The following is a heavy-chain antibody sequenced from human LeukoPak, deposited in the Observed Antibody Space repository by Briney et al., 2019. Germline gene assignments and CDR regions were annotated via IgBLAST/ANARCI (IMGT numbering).Heavy chain of an antibody. D-gene: IGHD3-16*01. CDR2: IYSGGST. CDR3: ARALYVWGSSDAFDI. V-gene: IGHV3-53*01. J-gene: IGHJ3*02. CDR1: GFTVSSNY. Sequence: GGSLRLSCAASGFTVSSNYMSWVRQAPGKGLEWVSVIYSGGSTYYADSVKGRFTISRDNSKNTLYLQMNSLRAEDTAVYYCARALYVWGSSDAFDIWGQGTMVTVSS.